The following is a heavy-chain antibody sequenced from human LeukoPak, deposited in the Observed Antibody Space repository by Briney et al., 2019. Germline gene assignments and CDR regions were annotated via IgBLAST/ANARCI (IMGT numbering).Heavy chain of an antibody. Sequence: GGSLRLSCAASGVTVSNNFMSWVRQAPGTGLEWVSVIYGGGSTYYADSVKGRFTISRDNSKNTLYLQMNSLRAEDTAVYYCARGPIVGARSPFDYWGQGTLVTVSS. V-gene: IGHV3-53*05. CDR1: GVTVSNNF. D-gene: IGHD1-26*01. J-gene: IGHJ4*02. CDR2: IYGGGST. CDR3: ARGPIVGARSPFDY.